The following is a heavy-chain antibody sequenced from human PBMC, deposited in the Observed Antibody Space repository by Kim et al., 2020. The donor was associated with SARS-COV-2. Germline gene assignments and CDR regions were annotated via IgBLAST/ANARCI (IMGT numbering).Heavy chain of an antibody. D-gene: IGHD2-21*01. V-gene: IGHV1-24*01. Sequence: ASVKVSCKISGDSLSEVSMHWVRQAPGKGLEWMGGFHPADGKIVYGQNFQGRVTMTEDTSTDTVYMELSSLRSEDTAVYYCATDQGRHLVLGDAFDLWGQGTLVTVSS. CDR1: GDSLSEVS. J-gene: IGHJ3*01. CDR2: FHPADGKI. CDR3: ATDQGRHLVLGDAFDL.